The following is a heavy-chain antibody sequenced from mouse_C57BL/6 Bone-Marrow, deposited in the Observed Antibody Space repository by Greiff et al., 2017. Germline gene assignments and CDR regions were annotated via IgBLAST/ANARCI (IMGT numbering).Heavy chain of an antibody. Sequence: VQLQQSGPVLVKPGASVKMSCKASGYTFTDYYMNWVKQSHGKSLEWIGVINPYNGGTSYNQKFKGKATLTVDKSSSTAYMELNSLTSEDSAVYYCARLWDAMDYWGQGTSVTVSS. J-gene: IGHJ4*01. V-gene: IGHV1-19*01. CDR2: INPYNGGT. D-gene: IGHD4-1*01. CDR3: ARLWDAMDY. CDR1: GYTFTDYY.